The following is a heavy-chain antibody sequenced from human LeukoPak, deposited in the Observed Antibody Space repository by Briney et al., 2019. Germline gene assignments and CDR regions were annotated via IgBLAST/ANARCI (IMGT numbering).Heavy chain of an antibody. CDR3: ARFSSTSCYDY. V-gene: IGHV4-39*01. D-gene: IGHD2-2*01. CDR1: GDSLSTSGYY. Sequence: PSETLSLTCTVSGDSLSTSGYYYDWLRQPPGTGLEWIGNIYYIGNTWYNPSLKSRVTMSVDTSKNQFSLRLSSVTAADTAVYYCARFSSTSCYDYWGQGTLVTVSS. CDR2: IYYIGNT. J-gene: IGHJ4*02.